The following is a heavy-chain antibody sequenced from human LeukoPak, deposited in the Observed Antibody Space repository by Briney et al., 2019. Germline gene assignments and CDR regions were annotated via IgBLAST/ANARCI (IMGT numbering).Heavy chain of an antibody. D-gene: IGHD6-13*01. CDR2: ISSSSSTI. CDR3: ARDLGSGIYSSKYYYYYYMDV. V-gene: IGHV3-48*01. J-gene: IGHJ6*03. CDR1: GFTFSSYS. Sequence: TGGSLRLSCAASGFTFSSYSMNWVRQAPGKGLEWVSYISSSSSTIYYADSVNGRFTISRDNAKNSLYLQMNSLRAEDTAVYYCARDLGSGIYSSKYYYYYYMDVWGKGTTVTVSS.